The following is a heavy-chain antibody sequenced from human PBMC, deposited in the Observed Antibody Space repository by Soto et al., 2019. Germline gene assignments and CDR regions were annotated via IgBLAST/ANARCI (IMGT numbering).Heavy chain of an antibody. V-gene: IGHV1-2*04. D-gene: IGHD3-10*01. CDR2: INPNSGGT. CDR3: ARGPTFGSSIHY. Sequence: ASVKVSCKASGYTFTGYYMHWVRQAPGQGLEWMGWINPNSGGTNYAQKFQGWVTMTRDTSISTAYMELSRLRSDDTAVYYCARGPTFGSSIHYWGQGPLVTVST. J-gene: IGHJ4*02. CDR1: GYTFTGYY.